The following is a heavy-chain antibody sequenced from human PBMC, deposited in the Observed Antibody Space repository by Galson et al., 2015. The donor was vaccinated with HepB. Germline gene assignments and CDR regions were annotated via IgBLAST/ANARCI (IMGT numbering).Heavy chain of an antibody. CDR3: ARENYYGSGRHDAFDI. D-gene: IGHD3-10*01. J-gene: IGHJ3*02. Sequence: SLRLSCAASGFTFSDYYMSWIRQAPGKGLEWVSYISSSSSYTNYADSVKGRFTISRDNAKNSLYLQMNSLRAEDTAVYYCARENYYGSGRHDAFDIWGQGTMVTVSS. CDR2: ISSSSSYT. V-gene: IGHV3-11*06. CDR1: GFTFSDYY.